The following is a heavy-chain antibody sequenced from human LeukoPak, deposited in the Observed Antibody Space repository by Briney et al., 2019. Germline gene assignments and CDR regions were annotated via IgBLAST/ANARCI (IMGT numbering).Heavy chain of an antibody. D-gene: IGHD3-10*01. CDR3: TRAPGGNYYNI. V-gene: IGHV3-13*01. J-gene: IGHJ3*02. Sequence: PGGSLRVSCAASGFTFSSYDMHWVRQTTGKGLEWVSGIDTAGDTYYAGSVKGRFTISRENAKNSLYLQMNSLRAGDTAVYYCTRAPGGNYYNIWGRGTMVTVSS. CDR2: IDTAGDT. CDR1: GFTFSSYD.